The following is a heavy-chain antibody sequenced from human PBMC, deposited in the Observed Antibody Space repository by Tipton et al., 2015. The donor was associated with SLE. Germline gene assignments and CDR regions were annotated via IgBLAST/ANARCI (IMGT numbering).Heavy chain of an antibody. V-gene: IGHV3-30*14. CDR2: IWYDGSNK. J-gene: IGHJ4*02. CDR3: AREASGYDKTFDY. D-gene: IGHD5-12*01. Sequence: SLRLSCEASGFSFSSFDMHWVRQAPGKGLKWVAVIWYDGSNKYYADSVKGRFTISRDNSKNTLYLQMNSLRAEDTAVYYCAREASGYDKTFDYWGQGTLVTVSS. CDR1: GFSFSSFD.